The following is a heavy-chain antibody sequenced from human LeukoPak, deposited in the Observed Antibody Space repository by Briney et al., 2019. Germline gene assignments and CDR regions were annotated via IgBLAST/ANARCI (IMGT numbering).Heavy chain of an antibody. Sequence: GGSLRLSCAASGYTFGSYWMYWVRQAPGKGLVWVSRINNDGSSTIYADSVKGRFTISRDNAKNTLYLQMNSLRDDDTTVYYCVRDNGGEHLWGQGTLVTVSS. CDR1: GYTFGSYW. J-gene: IGHJ4*02. V-gene: IGHV3-74*01. D-gene: IGHD3-16*01. CDR3: VRDNGGEHL. CDR2: INNDGSST.